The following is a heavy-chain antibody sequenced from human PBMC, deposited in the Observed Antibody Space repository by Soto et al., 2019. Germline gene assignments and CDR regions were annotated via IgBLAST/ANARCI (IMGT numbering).Heavy chain of an antibody. J-gene: IGHJ6*02. CDR1: GGSISDSDYY. Sequence: SETLSLTCTVSGGSISDSDYYWCWIRQPPGKGLEWIGSIYYSGSTYYNPSLKNRVTISVDTSKNQFSLRLSSVTAADSSVFYCAGQRGYHGMDVWGRGTTVTVSS. CDR2: IYYSGST. V-gene: IGHV4-39*01. CDR3: AGQRGYHGMDV.